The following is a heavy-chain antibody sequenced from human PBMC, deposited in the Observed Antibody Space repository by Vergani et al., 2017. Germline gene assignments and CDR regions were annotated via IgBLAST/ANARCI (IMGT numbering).Heavy chain of an antibody. D-gene: IGHD3-9*01. CDR3: ARGEYGSMTGDRY. CDR2: INPSGRHT. CDR1: GYTFSNYY. J-gene: IGHJ4*02. V-gene: IGHV1-46*03. Sequence: QVQVVQSGAEVKKSGASVKVSCKTSGYTFSNYYMHWVRQAPGQGLEWMGIINPSGRHTNYAQKFQGRVTMTSDTSTSTVYMELSSLRSEDTAIYYCARGEYGSMTGDRYLGQGTLGTVSA.